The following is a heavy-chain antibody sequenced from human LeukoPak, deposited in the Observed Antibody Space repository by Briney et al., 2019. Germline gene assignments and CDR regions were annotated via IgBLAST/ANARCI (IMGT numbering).Heavy chain of an antibody. CDR3: ARSLLTGTTPYYYYYMDV. Sequence: TGGSLRLSCAASGFIVSSNYMYWVRQAPGKGLEWVSDIYSGGTTNYADSVKGRVTISRDNSKNTLYLQMNSLRAEDTAVYYCARSLLTGTTPYYYYYMDVWGKGTTVTVSS. J-gene: IGHJ6*03. CDR1: GFIVSSNY. V-gene: IGHV3-66*02. D-gene: IGHD1-7*01. CDR2: IYSGGTT.